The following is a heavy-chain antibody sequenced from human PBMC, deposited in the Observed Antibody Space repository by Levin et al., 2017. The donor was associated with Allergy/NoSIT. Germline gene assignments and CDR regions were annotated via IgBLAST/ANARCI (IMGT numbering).Heavy chain of an antibody. V-gene: IGHV3-23*01. CDR1: GFAFGDYA. D-gene: IGHD6-19*01. Sequence: GESLKISCAASGFAFGDYAMTWVRQAPGKGLKWVSDITGGGSDTWYGDSVKGRFTVSRDNSKDMLYLELNSLRVEDTGIYYCAKKQAGTSGFSFDVWGQGTTVTVSS. CDR2: ITGGGSDT. CDR3: AKKQAGTSGFSFDV. J-gene: IGHJ3*01.